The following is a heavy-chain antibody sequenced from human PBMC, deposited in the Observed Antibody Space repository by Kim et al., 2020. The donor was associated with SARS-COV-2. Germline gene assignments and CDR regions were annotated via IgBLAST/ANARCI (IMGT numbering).Heavy chain of an antibody. Sequence: GGSLRLSCAASGFTFDDYAMHWVRQAPGKGLEWVSGISWNSGSIGYADSVKGRFTISRDNAKNSLYLQMNSLRAEDTALYYCAKDIVLDGLNWFDPWGQGTLVTVSS. J-gene: IGHJ5*02. CDR3: AKDIVLDGLNWFDP. D-gene: IGHD3-3*01. CDR1: GFTFDDYA. V-gene: IGHV3-9*01. CDR2: ISWNSGSI.